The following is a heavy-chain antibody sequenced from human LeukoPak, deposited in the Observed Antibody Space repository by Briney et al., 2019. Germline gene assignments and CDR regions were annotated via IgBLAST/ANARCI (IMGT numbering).Heavy chain of an antibody. V-gene: IGHV1-69*05. CDR2: IILIFGTA. D-gene: IGHD1-26*01. Sequence: SVKVSCKASGGTFSSYAISWVRQAPGQGLEWMGGIILIFGTANYAQKFQGRVTITTDESTSTAYMELSSLRSEDTAVYYCARDRGGEGIVGILDYWGQGTLVTVSS. J-gene: IGHJ4*02. CDR3: ARDRGGEGIVGILDY. CDR1: GGTFSSYA.